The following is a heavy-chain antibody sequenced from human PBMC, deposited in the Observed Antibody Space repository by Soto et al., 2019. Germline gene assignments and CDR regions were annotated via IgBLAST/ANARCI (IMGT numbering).Heavy chain of an antibody. D-gene: IGHD2-2*01. CDR2: IKSWTDGGRV. J-gene: IGHJ4*02. V-gene: IGHV3-15*02. CDR1: GFTFNSAW. CDR3: TTWPPEKSCTSVSCYGDFAY. Sequence: EVPLVESGGALVKPGESLTLSCAASGFTFNSAWMTWVRQAPGKGLEWVGRIKSWTDGGRVDTAAPVQGSFYICRDDSKNTIYLQMNSLTIQDKAVYYCTTWPPEKSCTSVSCYGDFAYWGQGTMVTVSS.